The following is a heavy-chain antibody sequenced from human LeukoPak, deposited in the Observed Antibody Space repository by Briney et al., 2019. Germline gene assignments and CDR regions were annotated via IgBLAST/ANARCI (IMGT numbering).Heavy chain of an antibody. D-gene: IGHD2-15*01. CDR3: AREEVVAAIAKN. CDR2: ISSSSSYI. V-gene: IGHV3-21*01. J-gene: IGHJ4*02. Sequence: GGSLRLSCAASGFTFSSHSMNWVRQAPGKGLEWVSSISSSSSYIYYADSVKGRFTISRDNAKNSLYLQMNSLRAEDTAVYYCAREEVVAAIAKNWGQGTLVTVSS. CDR1: GFTFSSHS.